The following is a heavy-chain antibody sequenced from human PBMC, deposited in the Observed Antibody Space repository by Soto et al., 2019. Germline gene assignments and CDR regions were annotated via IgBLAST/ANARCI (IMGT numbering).Heavy chain of an antibody. D-gene: IGHD4-4*01. J-gene: IGHJ4*02. CDR3: VSNACKVVTTSDL. V-gene: IGHV6-1*01. Sequence: SQTLSLTCVVSGDRFSSSSGAWIWIRQCPSRGLEWLGRTYYRSQFYHDYAISVRGRISINPDTTRNQFSLQLNSVTPEDTAVYYCVSNACKVVTTSDLWGEGIVVTVSS. CDR1: GDRFSSSSGA. CDR2: TYYRSQFYH.